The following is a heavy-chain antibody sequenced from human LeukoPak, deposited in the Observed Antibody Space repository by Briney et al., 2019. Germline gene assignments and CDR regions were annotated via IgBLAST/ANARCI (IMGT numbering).Heavy chain of an antibody. Sequence: ASVKVSCKASGGTFISYAISWVRQAPGQRLEWMGWINAGNGNTKYSQKFQGRVTITRDTSASTAYMELSSLRSEDTAVYYCARGEGDYGDYGWFDPWGQGTLVTVSS. CDR1: GGTFISYA. CDR3: ARGEGDYGDYGWFDP. CDR2: INAGNGNT. J-gene: IGHJ5*02. V-gene: IGHV1-3*01. D-gene: IGHD4-17*01.